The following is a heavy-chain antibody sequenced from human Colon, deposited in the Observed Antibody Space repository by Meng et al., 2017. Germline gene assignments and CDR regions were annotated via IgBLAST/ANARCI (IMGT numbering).Heavy chain of an antibody. D-gene: IGHD4-23*01. Sequence: LVPSGAEVKKPGASVKVSCKASGYTFTSYDINWVRQATGQGLEWMGWMNPNSGNTGYAQKFQGRVTMTRNTSISTAYMELSSLRSEDTAVYYCAKDQDFGGTPDSWGQGTLVTVSS. CDR2: MNPNSGNT. CDR3: AKDQDFGGTPDS. V-gene: IGHV1-8*01. CDR1: GYTFTSYD. J-gene: IGHJ4*02.